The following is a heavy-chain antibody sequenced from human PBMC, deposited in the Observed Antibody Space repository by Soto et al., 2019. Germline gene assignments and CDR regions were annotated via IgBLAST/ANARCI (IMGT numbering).Heavy chain of an antibody. CDR3: ARVGSASLMVVVIADH. V-gene: IGHV3-49*05. CDR2: IRSKGYGGTT. Sequence: EVQVVESGGALVKPGRSLRLSCTTSGFTFGDYAMSWFRQAPGKGLEWVGFIRSKGYGGTTQYAASVKGRFTISRDDSESIAYLQMDSLNTEDTALYYCARVGSASLMVVVIADHWGQGTQVTVSS. CDR1: GFTFGDYA. J-gene: IGHJ4*02. D-gene: IGHD3-22*01.